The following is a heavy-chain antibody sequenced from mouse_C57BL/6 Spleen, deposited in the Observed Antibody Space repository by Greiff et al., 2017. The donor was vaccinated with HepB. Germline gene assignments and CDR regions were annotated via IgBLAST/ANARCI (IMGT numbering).Heavy chain of an antibody. V-gene: IGHV5-17*01. CDR3: ARSDLLTAMDY. CDR1: GFTFSDYG. J-gene: IGHJ4*01. CDR2: ISSGSSTI. D-gene: IGHD6-1*01. Sequence: EVHLVESGGGLVKPGGSLKLSCAASGFTFSDYGMHWVRQAPEKGLEWVAYISSGSSTIYYADTVKGRFTISRDNAKNTLFLQMTSLRSEDTAMYYCARSDLLTAMDYWGQGTSVTVSS.